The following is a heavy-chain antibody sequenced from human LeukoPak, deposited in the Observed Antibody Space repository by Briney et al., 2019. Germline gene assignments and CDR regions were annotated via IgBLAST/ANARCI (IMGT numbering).Heavy chain of an antibody. CDR2: ISAYNGNT. D-gene: IGHD2-15*01. V-gene: IGHV1-18*04. J-gene: IGHJ5*02. Sequence: GASVKVSCKASGYTFTGYYMHWVRQAPGQGLEWMGWISAYNGNTNYAQKLQGRVTMTTDTSTSTAYMELRSLRSDDTAVYYCARDPDCSGGSCYSNWFDPWGQGTLVTVSS. CDR1: GYTFTGYY. CDR3: ARDPDCSGGSCYSNWFDP.